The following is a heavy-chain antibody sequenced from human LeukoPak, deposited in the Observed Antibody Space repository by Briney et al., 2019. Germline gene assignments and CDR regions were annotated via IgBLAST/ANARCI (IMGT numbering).Heavy chain of an antibody. V-gene: IGHV4-34*01. J-gene: IGHJ4*02. D-gene: IGHD1-14*01. CDR1: GGSFSGYY. CDR2: INHSGST. Sequence: SETLSLTCAVYGGSFSGYYWSWIRQPPGKGLEWIGEINHSGSTNYNPSLKSRVTISVDTSKNQLSLKLSSVTAADTAVYYCTKEQAGFNCWGQGTLVTVSS. CDR3: TKEQAGFNC.